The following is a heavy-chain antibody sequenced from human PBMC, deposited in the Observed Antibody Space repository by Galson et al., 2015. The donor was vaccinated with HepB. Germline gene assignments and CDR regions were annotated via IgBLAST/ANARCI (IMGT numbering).Heavy chain of an antibody. CDR2: IKEDGSEK. V-gene: IGHV3-7*05. CDR1: EFILSMYW. CDR3: ARVKRGEWYSFYYYGMDV. Sequence: SLRLSCAASEFILSMYWMNWVRQAPGKGLEWVANIKEDGSEKNYVDSVKGRFTIARDNAKNSLYLQMNSLRAEDPAVVYCARVKRGEWYSFYYYGMDVWGRGTTVTVSS. J-gene: IGHJ6*02. D-gene: IGHD3-10*01.